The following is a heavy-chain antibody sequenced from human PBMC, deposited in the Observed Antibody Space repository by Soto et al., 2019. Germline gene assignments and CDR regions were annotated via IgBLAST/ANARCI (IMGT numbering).Heavy chain of an antibody. CDR3: ARGGYDYIWGSYRHYLDY. CDR2: IYYSGST. D-gene: IGHD3-16*02. CDR1: GGSISSSSYY. Sequence: QLQLQESGPGLVKPSETLSLTCTVSGGSISSSSYYWGWIRQPPGKGLEWIGSIYYSGSTYYNPSLKSRVTISIDTSKTQFSLKLSSVTAADTAVYYCARGGYDYIWGSYRHYLDYWGQGTLVTVSS. J-gene: IGHJ4*02. V-gene: IGHV4-39*01.